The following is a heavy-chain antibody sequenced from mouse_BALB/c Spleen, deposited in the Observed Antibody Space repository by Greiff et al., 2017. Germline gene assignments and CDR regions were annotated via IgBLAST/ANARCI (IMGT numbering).Heavy chain of an antibody. V-gene: IGHV1-15*01. J-gene: IGHJ2*01. D-gene: IGHD1-1*01. Sequence: HVKQSGAELVRPGASVTLSCKASGYTFTDYEMHWVKQTPVPGLEWIGAIDPETGGTAYNQKFKGKATLTADKSSSTAYMELRSLTSEDSAVYYCTRGITTVVAKDYWGQGTTLTVSS. CDR3: TRGITTVVAKDY. CDR1: GYTFTDYE. CDR2: IDPETGGT.